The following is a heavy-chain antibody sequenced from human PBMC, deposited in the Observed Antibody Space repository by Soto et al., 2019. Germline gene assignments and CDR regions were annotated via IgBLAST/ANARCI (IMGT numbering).Heavy chain of an antibody. CDR3: AKGGYCSSTSCYGNWYYYYYMDV. V-gene: IGHV3-23*01. D-gene: IGHD2-2*01. CDR2: ISGSGGST. CDR1: GFTFSGYA. J-gene: IGHJ6*03. Sequence: EVQLLESGGGLVQPGGSLRLSCAASGFTFSGYAMSWVRQAPGKGLEWVSAISGSGGSTYYADSVKGRFTISRDNSKNTLYLQMNSLRAEDTAVYYCAKGGYCSSTSCYGNWYYYYYMDVWGKGTTVTVSS.